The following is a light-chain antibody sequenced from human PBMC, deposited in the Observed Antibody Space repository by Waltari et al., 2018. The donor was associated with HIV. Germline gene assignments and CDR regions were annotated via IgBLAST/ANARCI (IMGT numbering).Light chain of an antibody. CDR1: EDIGRY. CDR3: QQGHTLPIT. V-gene: IGKV1-33*01. CDR2: DAS. Sequence: DIQMTQSPSSLSASVGDRVSITCQANEDIGRYLNWYQQKPGKAPQLLIHDASNLETGVPSRFSGSGSGTDFTLTITSLHPEDSATYYCQQGHTLPITFGGGT. J-gene: IGKJ4*01.